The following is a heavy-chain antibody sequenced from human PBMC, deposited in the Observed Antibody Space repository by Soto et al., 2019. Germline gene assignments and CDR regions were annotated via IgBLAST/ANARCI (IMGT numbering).Heavy chain of an antibody. V-gene: IGHV3-30-3*01. CDR1: GFTFSSYA. Sequence: QVQLVESGGGVVQPGRSLRLSCAASGFTFSSYAMHWVRQAPGKGLEWVAVISYDGSNKYYADSVKGRFTISRDNSKNTLYLQMHSLRAEDTAVYYCARDPASSGYSGFDYWGQGTLVTVSS. J-gene: IGHJ4*02. CDR2: ISYDGSNK. CDR3: ARDPASSGYSGFDY. D-gene: IGHD3-22*01.